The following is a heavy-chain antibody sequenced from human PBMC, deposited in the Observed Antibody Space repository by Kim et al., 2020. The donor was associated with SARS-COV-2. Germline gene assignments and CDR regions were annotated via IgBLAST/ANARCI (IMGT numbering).Heavy chain of an antibody. Sequence: GGSLRLSCTASGFTFGDYAMSWFRQAPGKGLEWVGFIRSKAYGGTTEYAASVKGRFTISRDDSKSIAYLQMNSLKTEDTAVYYCTRDLFDYGDYVTDFDYWGQGTLVTVSS. V-gene: IGHV3-49*03. CDR2: IRSKAYGGTT. D-gene: IGHD4-17*01. CDR3: TRDLFDYGDYVTDFDY. CDR1: GFTFGDYA. J-gene: IGHJ4*02.